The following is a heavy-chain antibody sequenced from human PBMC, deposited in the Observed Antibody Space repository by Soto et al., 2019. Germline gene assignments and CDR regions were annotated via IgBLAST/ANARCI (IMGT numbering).Heavy chain of an antibody. CDR2: ISGSGGST. D-gene: IGHD1-7*01. CDR3: AKALLPKAGTTSGWFDP. V-gene: IGHV3-23*01. CDR1: GFTFSSHA. J-gene: IGHJ5*02. Sequence: EVQLLESGGGLVQPGGSLRLSCAASGFTFSSHAMSWVRQAPGKGLEWVSAISGSGGSTYYADSVKGRFTISRDNSKNTRYLQMNILRADDTAVYYYAKALLPKAGTTSGWFDPWGQGTLVTV.